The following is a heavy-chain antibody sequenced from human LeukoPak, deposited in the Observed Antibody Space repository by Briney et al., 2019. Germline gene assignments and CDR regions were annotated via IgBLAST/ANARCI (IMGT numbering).Heavy chain of an antibody. CDR2: ISGSAGTT. D-gene: IGHD6-19*01. J-gene: IGHJ3*02. Sequence: PGGSLRLSCAASGFTFSSYAMNWVRQAPGKGLEWVSIISGSAGTTYYADSVKGRFTISRDNSKSTLYLQMNSLRAEDTAVYYCAKRAVAGTGRAFDIWGQGTMVTVSS. CDR3: AKRAVAGTGRAFDI. CDR1: GFTFSSYA. V-gene: IGHV3-23*01.